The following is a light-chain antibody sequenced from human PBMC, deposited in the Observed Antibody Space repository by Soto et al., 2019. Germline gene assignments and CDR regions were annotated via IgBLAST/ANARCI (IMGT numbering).Light chain of an antibody. V-gene: IGKV3-11*01. CDR1: QSVRSY. CDR2: DVS. Sequence: EIVLTQSPATLSLSPGERATLSCRASQSVRSYLSWYQQKPGQAPRLLIFDVSKRAPGIPARFSGSGSGTDFTLTISSLEPEDFAVYYCQKRVNGPTFGXGX. CDR3: QKRVNGPT. J-gene: IGKJ4*01.